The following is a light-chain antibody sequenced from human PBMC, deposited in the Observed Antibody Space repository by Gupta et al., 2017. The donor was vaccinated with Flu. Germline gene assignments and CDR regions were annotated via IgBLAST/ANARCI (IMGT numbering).Light chain of an antibody. V-gene: IGLV2-14*01. J-gene: IGLJ2*01. CDR2: EVS. CDR3: SSYTSSGTLVV. CDR1: SSDVGGYEY. Sequence: IAISCTGTSSDVGGYEYVSWYQQHPDKAPKLMIFEVSNRPSGISDRFSGSKSGNTASLTISGLQAEDEADYYCSSYTSSGTLVVFGGGTRLTVL.